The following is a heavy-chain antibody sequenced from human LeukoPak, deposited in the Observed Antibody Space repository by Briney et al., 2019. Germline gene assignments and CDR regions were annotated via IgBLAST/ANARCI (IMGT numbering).Heavy chain of an antibody. J-gene: IGHJ4*02. Sequence: AGPTLVNPTQSLTLTCTFSGFSPSTSGVGVGWIRQPPGKALECLALIYWNDGKDYGPSLRSRLTITKDISQNQVVLTMTNMDPVDTATYFCARRRLEKGTTVTSAFDYWGQGTLVTVSS. CDR1: GFSPSTSGVG. CDR3: ARRRLEKGTTVTSAFDY. D-gene: IGHD4-17*01. CDR2: IYWNDGK. V-gene: IGHV2-5*01.